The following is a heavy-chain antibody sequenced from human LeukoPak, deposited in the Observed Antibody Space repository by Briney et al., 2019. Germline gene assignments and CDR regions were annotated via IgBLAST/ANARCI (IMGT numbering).Heavy chain of an antibody. J-gene: IGHJ4*02. V-gene: IGHV3-15*01. CDR1: GLTFSNAW. CDR2: IKRKTDGETT. Sequence: GESLRLSCAASGLTFSNAWMSWVRQAPGEGLEWVGRIKRKTDGETTEYVAPVKGRFTISRDDSKNTLYLQMNSLKTEDTGVYYCGTASSGWFYWGQRTLVTVSS. D-gene: IGHD3-10*01. CDR3: GTASSGWFY.